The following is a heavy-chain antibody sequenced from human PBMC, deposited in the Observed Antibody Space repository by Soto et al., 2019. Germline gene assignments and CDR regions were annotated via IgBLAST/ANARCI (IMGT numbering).Heavy chain of an antibody. CDR2: INPNSGGT. Sequence: ASVKVSFKTSGYTFTDYSMHWLRQAPGQGLEWMGWINPNSGGTNYALKFQGRVTMTGGTSISTAYMELNSLTSDDTAVYYCARDSGYDTTGYSPFDNWGQGTLVTVSS. J-gene: IGHJ4*02. CDR3: ARDSGYDTTGYSPFDN. CDR1: GYTFTDYS. V-gene: IGHV1-2*02. D-gene: IGHD3-22*01.